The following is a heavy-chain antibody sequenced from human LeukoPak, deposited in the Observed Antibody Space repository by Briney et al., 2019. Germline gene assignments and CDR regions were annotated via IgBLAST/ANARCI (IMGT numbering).Heavy chain of an antibody. CDR2: IYPGDSDT. Sequence: GGSLKISCQGSGSRFTTYWNGWVRQLPGKGLEWMGIIYPGDSDTTYSTSFQAQVTISADKSISTVYLQWSSLEAADAAMYYCARRDSGFEFFDYWGQGTLVTVCS. CDR3: ARRDSGFEFFDY. CDR1: GSRFTTYW. D-gene: IGHD5-12*01. V-gene: IGHV5-51*01. J-gene: IGHJ4*02.